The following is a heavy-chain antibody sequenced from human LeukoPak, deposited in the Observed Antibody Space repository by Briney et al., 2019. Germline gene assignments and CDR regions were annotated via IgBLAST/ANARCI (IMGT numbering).Heavy chain of an antibody. CDR1: GFTFSSYW. Sequence: GGSLRLSCAASGFTFSSYWMSWVRQAPGKGLEWVANIKQDGSEKYYVDSVKGRFTISRDNAKNSLYLQMNSLRAEDTAVYYCAREGIAAAGGWNYYYYMDVWGKGTTVTISS. CDR3: AREGIAAAGGWNYYYYMDV. J-gene: IGHJ6*03. CDR2: IKQDGSEK. D-gene: IGHD6-13*01. V-gene: IGHV3-7*01.